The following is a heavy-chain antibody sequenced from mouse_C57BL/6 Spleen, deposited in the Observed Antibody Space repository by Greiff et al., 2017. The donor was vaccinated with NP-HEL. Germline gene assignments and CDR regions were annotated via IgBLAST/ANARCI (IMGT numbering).Heavy chain of an antibody. Sequence: ESGPGLVKPSQSLSLTCSVTGYSITSGYYWNWIRQFPGNKLEWMGYISYDGSNNYNPSLKNRISITRDTSKNQFFLKLNSVTTEDTATYYCARDKGGYIYAMDYWGQGTSVTVSS. J-gene: IGHJ4*01. CDR3: ARDKGGYIYAMDY. V-gene: IGHV3-6*01. CDR2: ISYDGSN. CDR1: GYSITSGYY. D-gene: IGHD2-2*01.